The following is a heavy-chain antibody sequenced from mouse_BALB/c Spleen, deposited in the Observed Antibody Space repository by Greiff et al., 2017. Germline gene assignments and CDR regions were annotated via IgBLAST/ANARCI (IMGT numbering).Heavy chain of an antibody. CDR1: GFNIKDTY. V-gene: IGHV14-3*02. CDR3: ASLYDGYYVAMDY. Sequence: VQLQQSGAELVKPGASVKLSCTASGFNIKDTYMHWVKQRPEQGLEWIGRIDPANGNTKYDPKFQGKATITADTSSNTAYLQLSSLTSEDTAVYNCASLYDGYYVAMDYGGQGTSVTVSS. J-gene: IGHJ4*01. CDR2: IDPANGNT. D-gene: IGHD2-3*01.